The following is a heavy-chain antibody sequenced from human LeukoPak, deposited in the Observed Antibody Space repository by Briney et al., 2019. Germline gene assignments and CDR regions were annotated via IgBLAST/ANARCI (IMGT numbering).Heavy chain of an antibody. CDR1: GDSISSYY. Sequence: SETLSLTCTVSGDSISSYYWXWIRXPPGKXLEWIGYIYYSGTTNYNPSLKSRVTISVDTSKNQFSLKVNSVTAADTAVYYCVRSKSGTYGWFDPWGQGTLVTVSS. V-gene: IGHV4-59*01. CDR2: IYYSGTT. CDR3: VRSKSGTYGWFDP. J-gene: IGHJ5*02. D-gene: IGHD4-17*01.